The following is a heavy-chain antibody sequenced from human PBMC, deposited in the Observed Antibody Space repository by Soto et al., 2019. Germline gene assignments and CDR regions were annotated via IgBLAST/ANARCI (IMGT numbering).Heavy chain of an antibody. D-gene: IGHD4-17*01. CDR3: ARPRHLRLYYYHGMEV. CDR2: INHSGST. CDR1: GGSFSGYY. V-gene: IGHV4-34*01. Sequence: PSETLSLTCAVYGGSFSGYYWSWIRQPPGKGLEWIGEINHSGSTNYNPSLKSRVTISVDTSKNQFSLKLSSVTAADTAVYYCARPRHLRLYYYHGMEVWGQGTTVTVSS. J-gene: IGHJ6*02.